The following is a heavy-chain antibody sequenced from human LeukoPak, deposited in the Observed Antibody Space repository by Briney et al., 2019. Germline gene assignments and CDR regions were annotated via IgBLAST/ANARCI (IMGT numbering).Heavy chain of an antibody. Sequence: GGSLRLSCAASGFTFSSYWMSWVRQAPGKGLEWVANIKQDGSERYYVDSVKGRFTISRDNAKNSLYLQMNSLRTEDTAVYYCARVGAAYYYYYMDVWGKGTTVTVSS. D-gene: IGHD4-17*01. V-gene: IGHV3-7*01. CDR3: ARVGAAYYYYYMDV. J-gene: IGHJ6*03. CDR1: GFTFSSYW. CDR2: IKQDGSER.